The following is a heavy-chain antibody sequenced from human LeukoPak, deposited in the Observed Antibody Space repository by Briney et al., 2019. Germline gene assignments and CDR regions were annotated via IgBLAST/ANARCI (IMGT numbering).Heavy chain of an antibody. Sequence: PGGPLRLSCAASGFTFSSYGMHWVRQAPGKGLEWVAFIRYDGSNKYYADSVKGRFTISRDNSKNTLYLQMNSLRAEDTAVYYCASGYDSSGSPFDPWGQGTLVTVSS. CDR2: IRYDGSNK. D-gene: IGHD3-22*01. J-gene: IGHJ5*02. CDR3: ASGYDSSGSPFDP. CDR1: GFTFSSYG. V-gene: IGHV3-30*02.